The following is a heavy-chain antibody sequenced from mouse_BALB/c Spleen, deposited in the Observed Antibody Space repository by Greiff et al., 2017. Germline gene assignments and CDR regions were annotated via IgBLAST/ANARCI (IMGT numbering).Heavy chain of an antibody. D-gene: IGHD2-12*01. J-gene: IGHJ3*01. V-gene: IGHV1-82*01. CDR3: ARTDDGAWFAY. CDR2: IYPGDGDT. Sequence: QVQLQQSGPELVKPGASVKISCKASGYAFSSSWMNWVKQRPGQGLEWIGRIYPGDGDTNYNEKFKGKATLTADTSSSTAYMQLSSLTSEDSAVYFCARTDDGAWFAYWGQGTLVTVSA. CDR1: GYAFSSSW.